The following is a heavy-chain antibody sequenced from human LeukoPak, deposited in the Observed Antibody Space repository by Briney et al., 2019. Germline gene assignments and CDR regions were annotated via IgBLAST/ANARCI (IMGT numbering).Heavy chain of an antibody. CDR1: GFTSSDYY. CDR3: SRVIGGIRYFDWYNWFDP. Sequence: GGSLRLSCAAPGFTSSDYYMSWIRQAPGKGLEWVSYISSSSSYTNYADSVKGRFTISRDNAKNSLYLQMNSLRAEDTAVYYCSRVIGGIRYFDWYNWFDPWGQGTLVTVSS. J-gene: IGHJ5*02. CDR2: ISSSSSYT. V-gene: IGHV3-11*05. D-gene: IGHD3-9*01.